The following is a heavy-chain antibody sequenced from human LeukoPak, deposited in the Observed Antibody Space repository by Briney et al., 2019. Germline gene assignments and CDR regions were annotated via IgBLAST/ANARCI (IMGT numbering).Heavy chain of an antibody. D-gene: IGHD5-18*01. J-gene: IGHJ3*02. V-gene: IGHV3-7*01. CDR1: GFSFSSHW. CDR2: IKEDGSEK. CDR3: ARMIQLWLPLGALDI. Sequence: GGSLRLSCGASGFSFSSHWMRWVRQAPGKGLEWVANIKEDGSEKNYVDSVKGRFTVSRDNAKNTLYLQMNSLRAEDTAVYYCARMIQLWLPLGALDIWGQGTMVTVSS.